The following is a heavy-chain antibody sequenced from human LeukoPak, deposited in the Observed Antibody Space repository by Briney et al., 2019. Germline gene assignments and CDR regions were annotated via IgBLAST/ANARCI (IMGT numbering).Heavy chain of an antibody. V-gene: IGHV1-69*06. CDR1: GGTFSSYA. CDR2: IIPIFGTA. J-gene: IGHJ4*02. D-gene: IGHD3-22*01. CDR3: ATIDGHYDSSGY. Sequence: SVKVSCKASGGTFSSYAISWVRQAPGQGLEWMGGIIPIFGTANYAQKFQGRVTMTEDTSTDTAYMELSSLRSRDTAVYYCATIDGHYDSSGYWGQGTLVTVSS.